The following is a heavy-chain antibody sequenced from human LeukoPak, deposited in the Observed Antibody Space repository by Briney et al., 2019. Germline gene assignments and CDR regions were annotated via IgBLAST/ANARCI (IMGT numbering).Heavy chain of an antibody. CDR2: IYTSGST. CDR1: GGSISSGSYY. J-gene: IGHJ4*02. V-gene: IGHV4-61*02. Sequence: SETLSLTCTVSGGSISSGSYYWSWIRQPAGKGLEWIGRIYTSGSTNYNPSLKSRVTISVDTSKNQFSLKLSSVTAADTAVYYCARDTAGWYAFDYWGQGTLVTVSS. CDR3: ARDTAGWYAFDY. D-gene: IGHD6-19*01.